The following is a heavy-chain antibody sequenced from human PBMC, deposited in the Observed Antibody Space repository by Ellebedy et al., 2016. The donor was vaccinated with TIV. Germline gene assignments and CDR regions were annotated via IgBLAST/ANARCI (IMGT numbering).Heavy chain of an antibody. CDR3: ARDSGFGVDTPY. CDR2: IYPDDRT. CDR1: GFIVSATY. Sequence: GGSLRLXXPASGFIVSATYMSWVRQAPGKGLEWVSIIYPDDRTFYAGFARGRFSISRDKSKNTLYLQMNSLRADDTAVYYCARDSGFGVDTPYWGQGTPVTVSS. D-gene: IGHD3-3*01. J-gene: IGHJ4*02. V-gene: IGHV3-53*01.